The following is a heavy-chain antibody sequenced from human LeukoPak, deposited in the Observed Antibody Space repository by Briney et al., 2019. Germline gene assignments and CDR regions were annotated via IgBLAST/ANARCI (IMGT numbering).Heavy chain of an antibody. D-gene: IGHD5-18*01. Sequence: GRSLRLSCAVSGFSFYDYAMHWVRQVPGKGLEWVSGISWNSGTKDYVASVKGRFTISRDNAKHSLYLQMNSLRPEDTALYFYAKAQTGYSYGYYFDSWGQGSLVTVSS. J-gene: IGHJ4*02. CDR1: GFSFYDYA. CDR2: ISWNSGTK. CDR3: AKAQTGYSYGYYFDS. V-gene: IGHV3-9*01.